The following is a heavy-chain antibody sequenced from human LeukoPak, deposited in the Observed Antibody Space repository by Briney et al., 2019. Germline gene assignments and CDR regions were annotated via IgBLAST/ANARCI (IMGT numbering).Heavy chain of an antibody. CDR1: GGSFSSYY. V-gene: IGHV4-34*01. D-gene: IGHD3-10*01. Sequence: SESVSLTCAVYGGSFSSYYWSWIRQPPGKGLEWIGEINHSGSTNYNPSLKSRVTISVDTSKNQFSLKLSSVTAADTAVYYCARAVLPKPAPLVRFDPWGQGTLVTVSS. J-gene: IGHJ5*02. CDR2: INHSGST. CDR3: ARAVLPKPAPLVRFDP.